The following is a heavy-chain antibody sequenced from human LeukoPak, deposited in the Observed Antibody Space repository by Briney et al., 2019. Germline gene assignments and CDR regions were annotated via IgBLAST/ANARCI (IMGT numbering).Heavy chain of an antibody. CDR3: ARDDPYSSPGLW. V-gene: IGHV1-2*02. J-gene: IGHJ4*02. D-gene: IGHD4-11*01. Sequence: ASVKVSCKTSGYTFTGYYMHWVRQDPGQGLEWMGWINPNSGGTNFAQKFQGRVTMTRDTSISTAYMELSRLRSDDTAVYYCARDDPYSSPGLWWGQGTLVTVSS. CDR2: INPNSGGT. CDR1: GYTFTGYY.